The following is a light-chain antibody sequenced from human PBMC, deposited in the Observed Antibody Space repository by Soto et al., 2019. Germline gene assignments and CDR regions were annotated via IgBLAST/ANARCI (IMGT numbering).Light chain of an antibody. V-gene: IGLV2-14*03. CDR2: DVG. CDR1: SSDVGAYNY. CDR3: SSYTRSSSVV. J-gene: IGLJ2*01. Sequence: QSALTQPASVSGSPGQSITISCTGTSSDVGAYNYVSWYQLHPGKPPKLMIYDVGIRPSGVSNRFSGSKSGNTASLTISGRQAEDETDYYCSSYTRSSSVVFGGGTKLTVL.